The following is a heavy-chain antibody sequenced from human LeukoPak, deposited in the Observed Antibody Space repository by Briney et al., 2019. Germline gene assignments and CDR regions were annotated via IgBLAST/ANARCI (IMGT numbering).Heavy chain of an antibody. CDR2: INSDGSGP. V-gene: IGHV3-74*01. D-gene: IGHD1-14*01. Sequence: GGSLRLSCVASGVTFSNYWMHWVRQAPEKGLMWVSKINSDGSGPDYADSVKGRFTISRDNAKNTLYLQMNSLRAEDTAVYYCARDVYGLGDYWGQGTLVTVSS. CDR1: GVTFSNYW. CDR3: ARDVYGLGDY. J-gene: IGHJ4*02.